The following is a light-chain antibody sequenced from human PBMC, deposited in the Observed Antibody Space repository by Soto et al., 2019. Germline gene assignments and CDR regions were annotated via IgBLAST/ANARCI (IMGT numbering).Light chain of an antibody. J-gene: IGKJ1*01. CDR3: LLDYAYFWA. Sequence: QMTQSPSTLSASIGDTVTITCRASQTINNWLAWYQQKPGKVPKLLIYAASTLQSGVPSRFSGSGSGRDFTLTISSLQPEDFATYYCLLDYAYFWAFAQGTKVDIK. V-gene: IGKV1-6*01. CDR1: QTINNW. CDR2: AAS.